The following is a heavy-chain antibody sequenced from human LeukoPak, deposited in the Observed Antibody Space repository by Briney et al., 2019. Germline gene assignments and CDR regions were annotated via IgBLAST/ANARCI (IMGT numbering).Heavy chain of an antibody. J-gene: IGHJ4*02. V-gene: IGHV3-30*04. CDR3: AKDKSVSADYYFDY. D-gene: IGHD5/OR15-5a*01. CDR2: ISTDGNDK. Sequence: GGSLRLSCAASGFTFTGYAMHWVRQAPGKGLDWLTVISTDGNDKHYADSVKGRFTVSRDNSKNTLFLQMNNLRTEDTAVYYCAKDKSVSADYYFDYWGQGTLVTVSS. CDR1: GFTFTGYA.